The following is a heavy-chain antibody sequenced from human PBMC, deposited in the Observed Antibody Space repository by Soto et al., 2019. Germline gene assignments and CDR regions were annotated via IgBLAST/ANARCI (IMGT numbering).Heavy chain of an antibody. V-gene: IGHV3-33*01. CDR2: IWYDGSNK. CDR1: GFTFSSYG. J-gene: IGHJ6*02. Sequence: SLRLSCAASGFTFSSYGMHWVRQAPGKGLEWVAVIWYDGSNKYYADSVKGRFTISRDNSKNTLYLQMNSLRAEDTAVYYCARDRGYCISTSCSYYYYYGMDVWGQGTTVTVSS. D-gene: IGHD2-2*01. CDR3: ARDRGYCISTSCSYYYYYGMDV.